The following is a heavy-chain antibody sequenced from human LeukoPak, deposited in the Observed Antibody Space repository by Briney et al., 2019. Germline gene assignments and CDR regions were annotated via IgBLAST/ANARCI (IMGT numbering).Heavy chain of an antibody. CDR2: IYRAGDT. CDR1: GFTLSTYD. D-gene: IGHD6-13*01. V-gene: IGHV3-13*01. J-gene: IGHJ4*02. Sequence: GGSLRLSCAASGFTLSTYDMHWVRQPTGEGLEWASIIYRAGDTYYPGSVKGRFTISRDNAKNSLYLQMNSLRAEDTAVYSCARAVAAADSYWGRGTLVTVSS. CDR3: ARAVAAADSY.